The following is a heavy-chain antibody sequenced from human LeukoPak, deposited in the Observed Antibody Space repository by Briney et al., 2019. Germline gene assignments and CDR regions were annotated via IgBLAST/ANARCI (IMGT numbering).Heavy chain of an antibody. V-gene: IGHV4-4*07. CDR2: IYTSGGT. J-gene: IGHJ6*03. CDR1: GGSISSYY. Sequence: SETLSLTCTVSGGSISSYYWSWIRQPAGKGLEWIGRIYTSGGTNYNPSLKSRVTMSVDTSKNQFSLKLSSVAAADTAVYYCARGTRSSQGFRYYYYYMDVWGKGTTVTVSS. D-gene: IGHD6-13*01. CDR3: ARGTRSSQGFRYYYYYMDV.